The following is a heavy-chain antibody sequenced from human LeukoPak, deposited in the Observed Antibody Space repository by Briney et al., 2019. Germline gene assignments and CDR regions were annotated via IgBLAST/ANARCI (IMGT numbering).Heavy chain of an antibody. V-gene: IGHV3-23*01. CDR3: ARDAHSGWFPKPTGRGAFDI. D-gene: IGHD6-19*01. Sequence: GGSLRLSCAASGFTFSSSAMNWVRQAPGKGLEWVSGISVSGGSTYYADSVKGRFTISRDNAKNSLYLQMNSLRAEDTAVYYCARDAHSGWFPKPTGRGAFDIWGQGTMVTVSS. CDR1: GFTFSSSA. J-gene: IGHJ3*02. CDR2: ISVSGGST.